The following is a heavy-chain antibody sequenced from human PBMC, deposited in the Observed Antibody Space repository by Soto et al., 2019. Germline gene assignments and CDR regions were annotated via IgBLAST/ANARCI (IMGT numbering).Heavy chain of an antibody. Sequence: QVQLVQSGAEVKKPGSSVKVSCKASGGTFSSYTISWVRQAPGQGLEWMGRIIPILGIANYAQKFQGRVTITADKSTITAYMELSSLRSEDTAVYYCASGYNWNYDYWGQGTLVTVSS. CDR1: GGTFSSYT. CDR2: IIPILGIA. D-gene: IGHD1-7*01. V-gene: IGHV1-69*02. CDR3: ASGYNWNYDY. J-gene: IGHJ4*02.